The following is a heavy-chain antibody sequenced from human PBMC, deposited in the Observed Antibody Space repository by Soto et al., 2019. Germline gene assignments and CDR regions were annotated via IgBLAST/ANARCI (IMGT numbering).Heavy chain of an antibody. D-gene: IGHD1-20*01. Sequence: EVQLLESGGGLIQPGGSLRLSCAASGFTFSGYAMTWVRQAPGKGLEWVSVISGSGGNTYYADSVKGRFTISRDNSKSTLYLQMNTLRAEDTAVYYCAQGDNGNIRGWFDPWGQGTLVTVSS. CDR1: GFTFSGYA. J-gene: IGHJ5*02. CDR2: ISGSGGNT. CDR3: AQGDNGNIRGWFDP. V-gene: IGHV3-23*01.